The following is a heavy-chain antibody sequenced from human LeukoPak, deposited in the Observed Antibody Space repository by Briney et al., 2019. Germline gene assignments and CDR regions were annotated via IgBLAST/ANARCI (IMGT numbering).Heavy chain of an antibody. D-gene: IGHD6-13*01. CDR3: ARVVGSSWPCDAFDI. CDR1: GFTFSSYA. V-gene: IGHV3-64*01. CDR2: ISSNGGST. Sequence: PGGSLRLSCAASGFTFSSYAMHWVRQAPGKGLEYVSAISSNGGSTYYANSVKGRFTISRDNSTNTLYLQMGSLRAEDMAVYYCARVVGSSWPCDAFDIWGQGTMVTVSS. J-gene: IGHJ3*02.